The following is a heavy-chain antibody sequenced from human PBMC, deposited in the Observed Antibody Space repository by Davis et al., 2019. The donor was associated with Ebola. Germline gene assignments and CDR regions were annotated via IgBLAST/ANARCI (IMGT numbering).Heavy chain of an antibody. CDR3: ARQSPNGDFDY. J-gene: IGHJ4*02. CDR2: IYHSGST. CDR1: GGSISSGGYS. Sequence: MPSETLSLTCAVSGGSISSGGYSWSWIRQPPGKGLEWIGYIYHSGSTYYNPSLKSRVTISVDTSKNQFSLKLSSVTAADTAVYYCARQSPNGDFDYWGQGTLVTVSS. V-gene: IGHV4-30-2*03. D-gene: IGHD4-17*01.